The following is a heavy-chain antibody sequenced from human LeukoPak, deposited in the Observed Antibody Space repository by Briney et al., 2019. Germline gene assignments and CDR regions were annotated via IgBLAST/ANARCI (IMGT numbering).Heavy chain of an antibody. J-gene: IGHJ3*02. V-gene: IGHV1-18*01. CDR3: ARDRVTRCSGGSCNDAFDI. Sequence: ASVKVSCKASGYTFTSYGISWVRQAPGQGLEWMGRISAYNGNTNYAQKLQGRVTMTTDTSTSTAYMELRSLRSDDTAVYYCARDRVTRCSGGSCNDAFDIWGQGTMVTVSS. CDR2: ISAYNGNT. D-gene: IGHD2-15*01. CDR1: GYTFTSYG.